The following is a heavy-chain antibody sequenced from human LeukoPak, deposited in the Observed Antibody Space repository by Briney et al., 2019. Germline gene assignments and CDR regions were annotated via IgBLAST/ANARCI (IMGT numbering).Heavy chain of an antibody. V-gene: IGHV3-33*01. CDR3: ARAVGPFDY. CDR2: TWFDGSNK. D-gene: IGHD3-16*01. CDR1: GFTFSTYG. J-gene: IGHJ4*02. Sequence: GRSLRLSCAASGFTFSTYGMHWVRQAPGKGLEWVAVTWFDGSNKYYADSVKGRFTISRDNSKDTLYLQMNSLRAEDTAVYYCARAVGPFDYWGQGTVVTVSS.